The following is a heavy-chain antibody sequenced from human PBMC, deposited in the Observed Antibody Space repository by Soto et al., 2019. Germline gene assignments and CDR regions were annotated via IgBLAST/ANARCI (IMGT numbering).Heavy chain of an antibody. J-gene: IGHJ4*02. V-gene: IGHV1-2*02. CDR1: GYTFTGHY. CDR2: IGPASGDT. Sequence: ASVKVSCKASGYTFTGHYIHGVRQAPGQGPEWMGEIGPASGDTRYAQKFQGRVTMTRDTSITTVYMELNNLSPDDTAVYYCGRGRSGKLVVFYWGQGTQVTVSS. CDR3: GRGRSGKLVVFY. D-gene: IGHD1-26*01.